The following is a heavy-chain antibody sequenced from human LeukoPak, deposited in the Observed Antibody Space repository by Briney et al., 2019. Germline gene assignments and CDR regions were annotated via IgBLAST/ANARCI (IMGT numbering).Heavy chain of an antibody. J-gene: IGHJ5*02. CDR1: GGSISSYY. CDR2: IYYSGST. CDR3: ARVVVVLPAAMEDEPSNWFDP. Sequence: SETLSLTCTVSGGSISSYYWSWIRQPPGKGLEWIGYIYYSGSTNYNPSLTSRVTISLDTSNNKFSLKLSSVTPADTVVYYCARVVVVLPAAMEDEPSNWFDPWGQGTLVSVSS. V-gene: IGHV4-59*01. D-gene: IGHD2-2*01.